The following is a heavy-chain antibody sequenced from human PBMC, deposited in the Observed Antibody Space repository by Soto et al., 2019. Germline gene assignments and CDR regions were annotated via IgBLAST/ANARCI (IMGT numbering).Heavy chain of an antibody. J-gene: IGHJ4*02. Sequence: QVRLVESGGGVVPPGTSLRLSCAASGFPFRSYTVHWVRQAPGKGLEWLALISYDSTYKLYADSVRGRFTISGDNSENTLYLQMNSLSAGYTAVYYCTRDSPSIKYDFDSWGQGTLVTVSS. D-gene: IGHD1-20*01. CDR3: TRDSPSIKYDFDS. CDR2: ISYDSTYK. CDR1: GFPFRSYT. V-gene: IGHV3-30-3*01.